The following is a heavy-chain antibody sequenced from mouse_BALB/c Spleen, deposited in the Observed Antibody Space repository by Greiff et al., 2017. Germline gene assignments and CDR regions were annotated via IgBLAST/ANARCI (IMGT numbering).Heavy chain of an antibody. CDR3: ARRDYGRGDY. D-gene: IGHD1-1*01. V-gene: IGHV1-54*01. CDR2: INPGSGGT. Sequence: QVQLQQSGAELVRPRTSVKVSCKASGYAFTNYLIEWVKQRPGQGLEWIGVINPGSGGTNYNEKFKGKATLTADKSSSTAYMQLSSLTSDDSAVYFCARRDYGRGDYWGQGTTLTVSS. CDR1: GYAFTNYL. J-gene: IGHJ2*01.